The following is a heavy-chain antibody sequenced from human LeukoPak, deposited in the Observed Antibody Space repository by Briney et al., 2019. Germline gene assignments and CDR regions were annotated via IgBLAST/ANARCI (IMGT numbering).Heavy chain of an antibody. CDR1: GGSITNPDFY. CDR2: LYYSGDT. Sequence: SETLSLTCSVSGGSITNPDFYWGWIRQPPGRTLEWVGSLYYSGDTYYSPSLKSRVTMSIYTSKNQFSLRLNSVTAADTAVYYCARVSGFGELSHDAFDIWGQGTMVTVSS. D-gene: IGHD3-10*01. J-gene: IGHJ3*02. V-gene: IGHV4-39*07. CDR3: ARVSGFGELSHDAFDI.